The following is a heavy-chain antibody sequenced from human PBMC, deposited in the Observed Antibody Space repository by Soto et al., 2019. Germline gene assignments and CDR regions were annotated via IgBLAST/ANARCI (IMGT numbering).Heavy chain of an antibody. Sequence: SETLSLTCTVSGGSVSSGSHYWSWIRQTPGKGLEWIGYIYYTGSTNYNPSLKGRVTMSVDTSRDQVSLRLRSVTRADTAVYSCARDQYDFRSGSYYYAMEVWGQGTKVTVSS. J-gene: IGHJ6*02. CDR2: IYYTGST. V-gene: IGHV4-61*01. CDR1: GGSVSSGSHY. D-gene: IGHD3-3*01. CDR3: ARDQYDFRSGSYYYAMEV.